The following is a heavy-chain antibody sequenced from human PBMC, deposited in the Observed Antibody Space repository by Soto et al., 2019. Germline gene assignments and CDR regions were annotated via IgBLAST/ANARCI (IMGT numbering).Heavy chain of an antibody. Sequence: QLQLRESGPGLVKPSETLSLTCTVSGDSISTRSNYWAWIRQPPGKGLEWIGSIYYTGGTYYNPSLKSRVTLFLDTSKNQFSLNLNSVTAADTAVYYCAREGPPIRAHNPPEYFQHWGQGTPVTVSS. V-gene: IGHV4-39*02. CDR2: IYYTGGT. J-gene: IGHJ1*01. CDR3: AREGPPIRAHNPPEYFQH. CDR1: GDSISTRSNY.